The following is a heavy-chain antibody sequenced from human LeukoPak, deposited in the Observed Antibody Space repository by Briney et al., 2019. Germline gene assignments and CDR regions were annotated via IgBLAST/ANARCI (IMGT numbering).Heavy chain of an antibody. D-gene: IGHD6-19*01. CDR2: ISGSGGST. CDR1: GFTFSSYA. V-gene: IGHV3-23*01. Sequence: PGGSLRLSCAASGFTFSSYAMTWVRQAPGKGLEWVSGISGSGGSTYYADSVKGRFTISRDNSKNTLYLQMNSLRAEDTAVYYCAKDRSSGWYIGLGYYYYMDVWGKGTTVTVSS. J-gene: IGHJ6*03. CDR3: AKDRSSGWYIGLGYYYYMDV.